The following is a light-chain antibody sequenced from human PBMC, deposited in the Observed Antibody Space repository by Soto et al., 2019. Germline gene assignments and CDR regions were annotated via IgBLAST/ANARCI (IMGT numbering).Light chain of an antibody. V-gene: IGKV1-5*03. CDR3: QQYNSYSPEYT. CDR2: KAS. Sequence: DIQMTQSPSTLSASVGDRVTITCRASQSISSWLAWYQQKPGKAPKLQIYKASSLESGVPSRFSGRGSGTECTLTISSLQPDDFATYYCQQYNSYSPEYTFGQGTKLEIK. J-gene: IGKJ2*01. CDR1: QSISSW.